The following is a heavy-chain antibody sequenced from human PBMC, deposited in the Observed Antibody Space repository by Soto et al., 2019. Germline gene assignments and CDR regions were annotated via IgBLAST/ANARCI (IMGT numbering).Heavy chain of an antibody. V-gene: IGHV3-30*18. J-gene: IGHJ3*01. CDR1: GFTFSSYG. D-gene: IGHD3-9*01. Sequence: GGSLRLSCAASGFTFSSYGMNWVRQAPGKGLEWVADISSTGRNTYYADSVKGRFTISRDNSKNTLYLQMNSLRAEDTAVYYSAKQRRCYDILTCYDVCVRAAFDFWGQGTMVTVSS. CDR2: ISSTGRNT. CDR3: AKQRRCYDILTCYDVCVRAAFDF.